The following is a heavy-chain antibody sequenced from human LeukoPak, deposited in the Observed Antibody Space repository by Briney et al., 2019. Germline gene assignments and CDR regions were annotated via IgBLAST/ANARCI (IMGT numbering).Heavy chain of an antibody. V-gene: IGHV4-61*05. CDR2: IYYSGST. D-gene: IGHD6-13*01. CDR3: ARVSSSWYQDWYFDL. CDR1: GGSITSSSYY. Sequence: SETLSLTCTVSGGSITSSSYYWSWIRQPPGKGLEWIGYIYYSGSTNYNPSLKSRVTISVDTSKNQFSLKLSSVTAADTAVYYCARVSSSWYQDWYFDLWGRGTVVTVSS. J-gene: IGHJ2*01.